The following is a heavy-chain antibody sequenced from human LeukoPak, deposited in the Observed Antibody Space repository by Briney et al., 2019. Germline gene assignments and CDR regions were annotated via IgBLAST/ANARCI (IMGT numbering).Heavy chain of an antibody. CDR2: MNPNSGNT. CDR3: ARGHYDFWSGYLGY. CDR1: GYTFTTYD. V-gene: IGHV1-8*01. D-gene: IGHD3-3*01. J-gene: IGHJ4*02. Sequence: GASVKVSCTASGYTFTTYDINWVRQATGQGLEWMGWMNPNSGNTGYAQKFQGRVTMTGNTSISTAYMELSSLRSEDTAVYYCARGHYDFWSGYLGYWGQGTLVTVSS.